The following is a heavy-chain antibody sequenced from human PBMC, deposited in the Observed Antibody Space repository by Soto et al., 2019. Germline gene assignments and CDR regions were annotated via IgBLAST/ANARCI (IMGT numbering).Heavy chain of an antibody. CDR2: ISWNSGGI. J-gene: IGHJ4*02. D-gene: IGHD3-9*01. CDR3: AKSPHDILIGSAFDY. CDR1: AFNFADYA. V-gene: IGHV3-9*01. Sequence: GGSLRLSCTASAFNFADYAMHWVRQGPGKGLEWVSGISWNSGGIGYADSVKGRFTISRDNAKNSLYLQMDRLRPEDTAFYYCAKSPHDILIGSAFDYWGQGTLVTVSS.